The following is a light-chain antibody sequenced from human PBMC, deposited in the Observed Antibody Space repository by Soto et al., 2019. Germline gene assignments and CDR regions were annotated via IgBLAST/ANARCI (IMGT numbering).Light chain of an antibody. Sequence: QSVLTQPPSASGAPGQRVTISCSGSSSNIGSNTVNWYQQLPGTAPTLLIYSNNQRPSGVPDRFSGSKSGTSASLAISGPQSEDEADYYCAAWDDSLNGYVFGTGTKVTVL. CDR2: SNN. V-gene: IGLV1-44*01. J-gene: IGLJ1*01. CDR3: AAWDDSLNGYV. CDR1: SSNIGSNT.